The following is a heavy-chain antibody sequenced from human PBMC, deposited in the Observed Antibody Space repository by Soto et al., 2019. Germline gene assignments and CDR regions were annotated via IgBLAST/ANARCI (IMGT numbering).Heavy chain of an antibody. Sequence: VVSRRLAGASSGFTFSHYWMSLIRQAPGKGLEWVSYISSSSSYTNYADSVKGRFTISRDNAKNSLYLQMNSLRADDTALYYCVKEVETVRLVAFAVWGQGTQVTVSS. D-gene: IGHD5-18*01. CDR3: VKEVETVRLVAFAV. CDR2: ISSSSSYT. CDR1: GFTFSHYW. V-gene: IGHV3-11*05. J-gene: IGHJ4*02.